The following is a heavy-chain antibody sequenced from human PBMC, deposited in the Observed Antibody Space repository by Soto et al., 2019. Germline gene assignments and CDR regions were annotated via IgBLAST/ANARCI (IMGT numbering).Heavy chain of an antibody. Sequence: GSLRLSCAASGFTFSSYAMSWVRQAPGKGLEWVSAISGSGGSTYYADSVKGRFTISRDNSKNTLYQQMNSLRAEDTAVYYCAKGLSSSSWLDAFDIWGQGTMVTVSS. D-gene: IGHD6-13*01. CDR3: AKGLSSSSWLDAFDI. CDR1: GFTFSSYA. J-gene: IGHJ3*02. V-gene: IGHV3-23*01. CDR2: ISGSGGST.